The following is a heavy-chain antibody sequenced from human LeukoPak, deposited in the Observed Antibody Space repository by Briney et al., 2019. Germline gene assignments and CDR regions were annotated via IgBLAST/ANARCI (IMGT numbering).Heavy chain of an antibody. J-gene: IGHJ4*02. Sequence: SETLSLTCTVSGDSINSYYWTWIRQAPGKGLEWIGYIYYTGSTNYSPSLKSRVSISIDPSKNQFSLKLTSVTAADTAVYYCARDPTYWGQGILVTVSS. V-gene: IGHV4-59*01. CDR2: IYYTGST. CDR1: GDSINSYY. CDR3: ARDPTY.